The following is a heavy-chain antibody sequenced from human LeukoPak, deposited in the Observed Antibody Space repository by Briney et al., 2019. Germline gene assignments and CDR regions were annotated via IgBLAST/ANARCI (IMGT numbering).Heavy chain of an antibody. Sequence: SETLSLTCTVSGGSISSYYWSWIRQPAGKGLEWIGYIYYSGGTNYNPSLKSRVTISVDTSKNQFSLKLTSVTAADTAVYYCATGGDDDYYDSSDYYAYYFDYWGQGTLVTVSS. CDR1: GGSISSYY. J-gene: IGHJ4*02. D-gene: IGHD3-22*01. CDR3: ATGGDDDYYDSSDYYAYYFDY. V-gene: IGHV4-59*01. CDR2: IYYSGGT.